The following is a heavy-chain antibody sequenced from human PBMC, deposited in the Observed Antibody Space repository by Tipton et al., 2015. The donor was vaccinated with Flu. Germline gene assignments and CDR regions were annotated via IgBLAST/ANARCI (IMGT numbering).Heavy chain of an antibody. J-gene: IGHJ6*02. CDR2: IYYSGNA. CDR1: GDSIRSVTYY. CDR3: GRESPPDV. V-gene: IGHV4-39*07. Sequence: TLSLTCTVSGDSIRSVTYYWGWIRQPPGKGLEWIGNIYYSGNAYYNPSLKSRVTILVDTSKNQMSLNLNSVTAADTAVYYCGRESPPDVWGQGTTVTVSS.